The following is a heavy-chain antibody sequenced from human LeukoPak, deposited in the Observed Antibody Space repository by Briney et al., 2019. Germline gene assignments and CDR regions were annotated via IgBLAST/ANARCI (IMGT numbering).Heavy chain of an antibody. CDR2: ISYDGSNK. CDR1: GFNFSSYA. Sequence: GGSLRLSCAASGFNFSSYAMHWVRQAPGKGLEWVAVISYDGSNKYYADSVKGRFTISRDNSKNTLYLQMNSLRAEDTGVYYCARDKLDGDYYFDYWGQGTLVTVSS. D-gene: IGHD4-17*01. CDR3: ARDKLDGDYYFDY. J-gene: IGHJ4*02. V-gene: IGHV3-30-3*01.